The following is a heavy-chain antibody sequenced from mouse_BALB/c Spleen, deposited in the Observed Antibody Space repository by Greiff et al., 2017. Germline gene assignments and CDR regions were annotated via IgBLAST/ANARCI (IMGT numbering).Heavy chain of an antibody. J-gene: IGHJ4*01. V-gene: IGHV1-87*01. Sequence: VQLQQSGAELARPGASVKLSCKASGYTFTTYWMQWVKQRPGQGLEWIGAIYPGDGDTRYTQKFKGKATLTADKSSSTAYMQLISLASEDSAVYYCARMDYWGQGTSVTVSS. CDR3: ARMDY. CDR1: GYTFTTYW. CDR2: IYPGDGDT.